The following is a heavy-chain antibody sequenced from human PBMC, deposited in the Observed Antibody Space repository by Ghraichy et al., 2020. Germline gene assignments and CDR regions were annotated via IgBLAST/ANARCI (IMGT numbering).Heavy chain of an antibody. CDR1: GFTFSSYW. Sequence: GGSLRLSCAVSGFTFSSYWMHWVRQAPGKGLVWVSRINSDGSSMSYADSVKGRFTFSRDNAKNTLYLQMNSLRADDTAVYYCARGGPEYCSGGSCYAGDYWGQGTLVTVSS. CDR3: ARGGPEYCSGGSCYAGDY. CDR2: INSDGSSM. V-gene: IGHV3-74*01. D-gene: IGHD2-15*01. J-gene: IGHJ4*02.